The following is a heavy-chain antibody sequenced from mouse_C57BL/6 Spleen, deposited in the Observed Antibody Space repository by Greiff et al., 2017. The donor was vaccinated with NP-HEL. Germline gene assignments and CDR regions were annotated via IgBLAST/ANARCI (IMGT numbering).Heavy chain of an antibody. CDR3: ARWDYDEGFDY. V-gene: IGHV1-81*01. CDR1: GYTFTSYG. D-gene: IGHD2-4*01. J-gene: IGHJ2*01. Sequence: QVHVKQSGAELARPGASVKLSCKASGYTFTSYGISWVKQRTGQGLEWIGEIYPRSGNTYYNEKFKGKATLTADKSSSTAYMELRSLTSEDSAVYFCARWDYDEGFDYWGQGTTLTVSS. CDR2: IYPRSGNT.